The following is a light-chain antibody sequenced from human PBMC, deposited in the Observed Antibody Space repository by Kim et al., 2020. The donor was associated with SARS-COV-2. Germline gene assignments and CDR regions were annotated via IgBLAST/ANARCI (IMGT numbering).Light chain of an antibody. CDR3: GSYTTSGTLV. J-gene: IGLJ3*02. CDR2: DVS. V-gene: IGLV2-14*01. CDR1: SSDVDDYKY. Sequence: QSALTQPASVSGSPGQSITISCTGTSSDVDDYKYISWYQQHPGKAPKVMIYDVSKRPSGVSNRFSGSVSGNTASLTISGLQAEDESSYYCGSYTTSGTLVFGGGTQLTVL.